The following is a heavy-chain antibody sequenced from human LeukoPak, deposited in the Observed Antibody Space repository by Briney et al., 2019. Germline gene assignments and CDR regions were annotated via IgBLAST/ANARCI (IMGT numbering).Heavy chain of an antibody. Sequence: PGGSLRLSCAASGFTFSNYAMSWVRQAPGKGLEWVSLIFSGGDTQYADSVKDRFTISRDASKNTLYLQMSNLRAEDTAVYYCARDPSAVTANTYAWGQGTLVTVSS. J-gene: IGHJ5*02. CDR2: IFSGGDT. CDR3: ARDPSAVTANTYA. D-gene: IGHD2-2*01. CDR1: GFTFSNYA. V-gene: IGHV3-66*01.